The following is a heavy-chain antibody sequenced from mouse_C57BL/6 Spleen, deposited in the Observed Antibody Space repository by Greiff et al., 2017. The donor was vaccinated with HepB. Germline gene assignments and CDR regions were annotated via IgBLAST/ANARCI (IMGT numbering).Heavy chain of an antibody. J-gene: IGHJ1*03. D-gene: IGHD1-1*01. CDR2: IYPGNSDT. CDR1: GYTFTSYW. V-gene: IGHV1-5*01. Sequence: EVKVEESGTVLARPGASVKMSCKTSGYTFTSYWMHWVKQRPGQGLEWIGAIYPGNSDTSYNQKFKGKAKLTAVTSASTAYMELSSLTNEDSAVYYCTRSGGSSSNWYFDVWGTGTTVTVSS. CDR3: TRSGGSSSNWYFDV.